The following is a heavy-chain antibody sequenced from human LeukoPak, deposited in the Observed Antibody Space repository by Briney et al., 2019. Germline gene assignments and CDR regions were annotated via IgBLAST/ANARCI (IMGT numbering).Heavy chain of an antibody. CDR1: GFTFSSYA. V-gene: IGHV3-23*01. Sequence: GGSLRLSCAASGFTFSSYAMSWVRQAPGKGLEWVSAISGSGGSTYYADSVKGRFTISRDNSKNTLHLQMNSLRAEDTAVYYCAKASTYYYDSSGYGDYWGQGTLVTVSS. CDR2: ISGSGGST. J-gene: IGHJ4*02. D-gene: IGHD3-22*01. CDR3: AKASTYYYDSSGYGDY.